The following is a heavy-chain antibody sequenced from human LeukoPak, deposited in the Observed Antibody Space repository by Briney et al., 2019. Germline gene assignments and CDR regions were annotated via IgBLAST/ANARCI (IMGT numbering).Heavy chain of an antibody. D-gene: IGHD4-17*01. Sequence: PGGSLRLSCAASGFTFSSYGMHWVRQAPGKGLEWVAVIWYDGSNKYYADSVKGRFTISRDNSKNTLYLQMNSLRAEDTAVYYCARGQYGDGRNGDYWGQGTLVTVSS. CDR3: ARGQYGDGRNGDY. CDR2: IWYDGSNK. J-gene: IGHJ4*02. CDR1: GFTFSSYG. V-gene: IGHV3-33*01.